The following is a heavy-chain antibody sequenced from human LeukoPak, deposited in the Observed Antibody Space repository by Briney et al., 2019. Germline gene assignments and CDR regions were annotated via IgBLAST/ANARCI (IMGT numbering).Heavy chain of an antibody. V-gene: IGHV1-18*01. CDR3: ARDGVGAPGDAFDI. CDR1: GGTFSSYA. Sequence: GASVKVSCKASGGTFSSYAISWVRQAPGQGLEWMGWISAYNGNTNYAQKLQGRVTMTTDTSTSTAYMELRSLRSDDTAVYYCARDGVGAPGDAFDIWGQGTMVTVSS. J-gene: IGHJ3*02. CDR2: ISAYNGNT. D-gene: IGHD1-26*01.